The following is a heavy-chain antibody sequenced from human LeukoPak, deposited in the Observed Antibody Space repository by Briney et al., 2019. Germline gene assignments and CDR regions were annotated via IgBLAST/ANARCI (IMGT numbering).Heavy chain of an antibody. CDR1: GYTFTSYY. D-gene: IGHD3-10*01. CDR3: ARVWRPLWFGELRYGMDV. J-gene: IGHJ6*02. Sequence: ASVTVSCKASGYTFTSYYMHWVRQAPGQGLEWMGIINPSGGSTSYAQKFQGRVTMTRDTSTSTVYMELSSLRSEDTAVYYCARVWRPLWFGELRYGMDVWGQGTTVTVSS. V-gene: IGHV1-46*01. CDR2: INPSGGST.